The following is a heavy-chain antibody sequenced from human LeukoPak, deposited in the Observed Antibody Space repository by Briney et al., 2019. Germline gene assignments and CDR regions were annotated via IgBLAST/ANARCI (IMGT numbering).Heavy chain of an antibody. D-gene: IGHD3-3*01. Sequence: ASVKVSCKASGGTFSSYAISWVRQAPGQGLEWMGGIIPILGIANYAQKFQGRVTITADKSTSTAYMELSSLRSEDTAVYYCASLFGAGMDVWGQGTTVTVSS. V-gene: IGHV1-69*04. CDR3: ASLFGAGMDV. CDR2: IIPILGIA. CDR1: GGTFSSYA. J-gene: IGHJ6*02.